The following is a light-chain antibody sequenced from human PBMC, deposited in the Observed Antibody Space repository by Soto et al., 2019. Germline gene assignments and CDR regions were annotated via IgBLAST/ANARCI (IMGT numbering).Light chain of an antibody. J-gene: IGLJ2*01. Sequence: SALTKPASVSGSPGQSITISCTGTSSDVGGYNYVSWYQQHQGKAPKLISYDVSKRPTGVSNRFSSAKSGNTASMTISGLQVEYEADYYCRSYTIRSTSPMVFCGGTKLTVL. CDR2: DVS. CDR1: SSDVGGYNY. CDR3: RSYTIRSTSPMV. V-gene: IGLV2-14*01.